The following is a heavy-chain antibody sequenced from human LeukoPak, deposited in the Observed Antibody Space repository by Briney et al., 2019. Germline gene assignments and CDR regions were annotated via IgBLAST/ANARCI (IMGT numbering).Heavy chain of an antibody. CDR3: ARGATMILNAFDI. J-gene: IGHJ3*02. V-gene: IGHV3-48*04. CDR1: GFTFSSYG. D-gene: IGHD3-22*01. CDR2: ISSSGSTI. Sequence: GGSLRLSCAASGFTFSSYGMHWVRQAPGKGLEWVSYISSSGSTIYYADSVKGRFTISRDNAKNSLYLQMNSLRAEDTAVYYCARGATMILNAFDIWGQGTMVTVSS.